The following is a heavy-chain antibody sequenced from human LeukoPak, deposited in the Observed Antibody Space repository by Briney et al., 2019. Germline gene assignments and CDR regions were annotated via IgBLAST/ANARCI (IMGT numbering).Heavy chain of an antibody. J-gene: IGHJ5*02. V-gene: IGHV1-2*02. D-gene: IGHD1-1*01. CDR1: GYSFIGYY. CDR3: ASFRPAERGFDP. Sequence: ASVKVSCKASGYSFIGYYIHWVRQAPGQGLEWVGWINPSNGDTSYAQSFQGRVTMTRDTTISTAYMELSRLRSDDTAVYYCASFRPAERGFDPWGQGTLVTVSS. CDR2: INPSNGDT.